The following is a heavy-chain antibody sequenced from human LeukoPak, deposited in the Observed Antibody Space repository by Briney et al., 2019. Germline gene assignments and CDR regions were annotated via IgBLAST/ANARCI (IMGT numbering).Heavy chain of an antibody. V-gene: IGHV3-23*01. D-gene: IGHD3-3*01. CDR3: AKDRTHNFWSGYYDY. CDR1: GFTFSSYA. CDR2: ISGSGGST. Sequence: GGSLRLSCAASGFTFSSYAMSWVRQASGKGLEWVSAISGSGGSTYYADSVKGRFTISRDNSKNTLYLQMNSLRAEDTAVYYCAKDRTHNFWSGYYDYWGQGTLVTVSS. J-gene: IGHJ4*02.